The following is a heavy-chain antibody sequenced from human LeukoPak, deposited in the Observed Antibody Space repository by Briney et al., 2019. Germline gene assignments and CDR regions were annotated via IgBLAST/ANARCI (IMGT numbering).Heavy chain of an antibody. CDR1: GFTFSNYA. Sequence: GGSLRLSCAASGFTFSNYAMYWVRQAPGKGLEWVAVISYDGSNKYYADSVKGRFTISRDNSKNTLYLQMNSLRAEDTAVYYCAKGRSLIYYFDYWGXGALVTVSX. J-gene: IGHJ4*01. V-gene: IGHV3-30*04. CDR3: AKGRSLIYYFDY. D-gene: IGHD6-6*01. CDR2: ISYDGSNK.